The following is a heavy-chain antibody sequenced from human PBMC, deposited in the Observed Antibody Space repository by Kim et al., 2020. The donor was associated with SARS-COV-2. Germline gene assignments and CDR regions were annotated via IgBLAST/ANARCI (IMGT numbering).Heavy chain of an antibody. J-gene: IGHJ6*02. CDR3: ARDLAVAGIVSYINYYGMDV. V-gene: IGHV6-1*01. Sequence: SQTLSLTCAISGDSVSSNSAAWNWIRQSPSRGLEWLGRTYYRSKWYNDYAVSVKSRITINPDTSKNQFSLQLNSVTPEDTAVYYCARDLAVAGIVSYINYYGMDVWGQGTTVTVSS. CDR2: TYYRSKWYN. D-gene: IGHD6-19*01. CDR1: GDSVSSNSAA.